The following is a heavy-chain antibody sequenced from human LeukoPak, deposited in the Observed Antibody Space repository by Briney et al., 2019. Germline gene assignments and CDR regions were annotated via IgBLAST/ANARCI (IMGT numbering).Heavy chain of an antibody. CDR2: ISGGGGST. CDR1: GFTFSSYA. J-gene: IGHJ6*02. CDR3: AKVGSWDIVVVPAATPSYYYYGMDV. Sequence: GGSLRLSCAASGFTFSSYARSWVRQAPGKGLEWVSAISGGGGSTYYADSVKGRFTISRDNSKNTLYLQMNSLRAEETAVYYRAKVGSWDIVVVPAATPSYYYYGMDVWGQGTTVTVSS. D-gene: IGHD2-2*02. V-gene: IGHV3-23*01.